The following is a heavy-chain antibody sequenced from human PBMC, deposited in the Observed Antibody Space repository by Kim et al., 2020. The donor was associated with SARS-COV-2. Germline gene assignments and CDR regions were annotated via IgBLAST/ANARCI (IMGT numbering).Heavy chain of an antibody. Sequence: ADSGKGRFTISRDNSKNTLYLQMNSLRAEDTAVYYCANRKIAVAGTDLDYWGQGTLVTVSS. J-gene: IGHJ4*02. D-gene: IGHD6-19*01. V-gene: IGHV3-23*01. CDR3: ANRKIAVAGTDLDY.